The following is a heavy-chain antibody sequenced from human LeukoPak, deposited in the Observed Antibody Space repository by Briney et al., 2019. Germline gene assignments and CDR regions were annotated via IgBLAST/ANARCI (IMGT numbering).Heavy chain of an antibody. Sequence: SVKVSCKASGGTFSSYAISWVRQAPGQGLEWMGGIIPIFGTANYAQKFQGRVTITADKSTSTAYMELSSLRSEDTAVYYCAREGFKRSGSSLSDAFDIWGQGTMVTVSS. J-gene: IGHJ3*02. D-gene: IGHD1-26*01. CDR1: GGTFSSYA. CDR2: IIPIFGTA. CDR3: AREGFKRSGSSLSDAFDI. V-gene: IGHV1-69*06.